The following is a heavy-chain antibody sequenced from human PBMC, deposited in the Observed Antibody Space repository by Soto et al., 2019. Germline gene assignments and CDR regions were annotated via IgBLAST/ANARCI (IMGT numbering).Heavy chain of an antibody. J-gene: IGHJ4*02. Sequence: QLQLQESGPGLVKPWETLSLTCTVSYGSISVSNVFWGWVRQPPGKGLEWIGNIDYSGTAYFNPSLGTPVTFPVDTSKNQFSLTLYSVTAADTAVYYCARTTGRHLDFWGQGILVTVSS. CDR3: ARTTGRHLDF. CDR1: YGSISVSNVF. V-gene: IGHV4-39*01. D-gene: IGHD4-4*01. CDR2: IDYSGTA.